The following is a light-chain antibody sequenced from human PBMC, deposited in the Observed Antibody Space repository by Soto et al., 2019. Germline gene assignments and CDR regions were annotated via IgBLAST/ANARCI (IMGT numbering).Light chain of an antibody. CDR2: GVS. Sequence: SVAAFPGQSVTISCTGTRSDVGGYNYVPWYQHHPGKAPNLMIYGVSERPSGVPDRFSGSKSGNKASLTICGLHSEDEAASYCCSDAGTPYVFRTGNMVPVL. CDR1: RSDVGGYNY. J-gene: IGLJ1*01. CDR3: CSDAGTPYV. V-gene: IGLV2-11*02.